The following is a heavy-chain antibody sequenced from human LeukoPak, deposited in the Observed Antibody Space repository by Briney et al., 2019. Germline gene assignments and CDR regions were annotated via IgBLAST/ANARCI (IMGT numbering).Heavy chain of an antibody. Sequence: GGSLRLSCAASGFTFSSYAMHWVRQAPGKGLEGVAVISYDGNNKYYADSVKGRFTISRDNSKNTLYLQMNSLRAEATAVYYCARDTHSCFDYWGHGAPVTVSS. CDR2: ISYDGNNK. CDR3: ARDTHSCFDY. D-gene: IGHD2-15*01. J-gene: IGHJ4*01. CDR1: GFTFSSYA. V-gene: IGHV3-30-3*01.